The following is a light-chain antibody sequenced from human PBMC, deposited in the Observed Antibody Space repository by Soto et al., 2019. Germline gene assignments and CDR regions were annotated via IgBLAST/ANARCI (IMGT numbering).Light chain of an antibody. CDR1: QGLKF. CDR2: EAT. Sequence: DIQMTQSPSSVSASVADTVTITCRASQGLKFLAWYQQKPGKAPRLLIYEATNLQSGVPPRFSGSGSGTDFTLTISSLQPEDFATYFCQQANSFPITFGQGTRLEI. V-gene: IGKV1-12*01. CDR3: QQANSFPIT. J-gene: IGKJ5*01.